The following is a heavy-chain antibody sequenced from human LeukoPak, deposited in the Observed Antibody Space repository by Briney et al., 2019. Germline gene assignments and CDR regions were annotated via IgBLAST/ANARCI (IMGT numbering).Heavy chain of an antibody. V-gene: IGHV3-21*01. CDR2: ISSGSSYI. J-gene: IGHJ3*02. Sequence: GGSLRLSCAASGFTFSSYSMSWVRQAPGKGLEWVSSISSGSSYIYYADSVKGRFTISRDNAKNSLYLQMNSLRAEDTAVYYCARDIEDASGREGEPDAFDIWGQGTMVTVSS. CDR1: GFTFSSYS. CDR3: ARDIEDASGREGEPDAFDI. D-gene: IGHD3-10*01.